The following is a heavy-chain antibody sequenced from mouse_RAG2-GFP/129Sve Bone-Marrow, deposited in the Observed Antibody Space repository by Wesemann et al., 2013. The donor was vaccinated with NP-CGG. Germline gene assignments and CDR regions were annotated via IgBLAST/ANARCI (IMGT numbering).Heavy chain of an antibody. CDR3: ARSYYYDGSFDY. D-gene: IGHD1-1*01. V-gene: IGHV1-34*02. CDR2: IYPNNGGT. Sequence: IGYIYPNNGGTSYNQKFKGKATLTVDKSSSTAYMELHSLTSEDSAVYYCARSYYYDGSFDYWGQGTTLTVSS. J-gene: IGHJ2*01.